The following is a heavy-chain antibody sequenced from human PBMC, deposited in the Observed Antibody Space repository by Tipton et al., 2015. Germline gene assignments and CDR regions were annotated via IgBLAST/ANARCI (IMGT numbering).Heavy chain of an antibody. Sequence: TLSLTCTVSAYSISTDYYWVWIRQPPGKGLEWIGTISHSGSTYYNPSLKSRVTISVDTSKTQFSLKVSSVTAADTAMYYCVRARGRHGGLFDSWGQGTLVIVSS. V-gene: IGHV4-38-2*02. D-gene: IGHD4-23*01. CDR1: AYSISTDYY. J-gene: IGHJ4*02. CDR2: ISHSGST. CDR3: VRARGRHGGLFDS.